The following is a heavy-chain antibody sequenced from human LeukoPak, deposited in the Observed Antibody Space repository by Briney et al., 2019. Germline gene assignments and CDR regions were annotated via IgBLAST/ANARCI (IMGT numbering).Heavy chain of an antibody. CDR1: SGSISSGGYS. Sequence: SETLSLTCAVSSGSISSGGYSWSWIRQPPGKGLELIGYIYHSGSTYYNPSLKSRVTISVDRSKNQFSLKLSSVTAADTAVYHCARHCCSGPAKRVFDIWGQGTMVTVSS. D-gene: IGHD2-15*01. J-gene: IGHJ3*02. CDR2: IYHSGST. CDR3: ARHCCSGPAKRVFDI. V-gene: IGHV4-30-2*01.